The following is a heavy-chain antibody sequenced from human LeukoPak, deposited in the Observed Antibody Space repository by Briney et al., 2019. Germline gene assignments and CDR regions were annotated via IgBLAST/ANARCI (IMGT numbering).Heavy chain of an antibody. V-gene: IGHV1-18*01. CDR1: GYTFTSYS. CDR3: ARSPSHWRFGELLSPVYFDY. Sequence: ASVKVSCKASGYTFTSYSISWVRQAPGQGLEWMGWISAYNGNTNYAQKLQGRVTMTTDTSTSTAYMELRSLRSDDTAVYYCARSPSHWRFGELLSPVYFDYWGQGTLVTVSS. CDR2: ISAYNGNT. J-gene: IGHJ4*02. D-gene: IGHD3-10*01.